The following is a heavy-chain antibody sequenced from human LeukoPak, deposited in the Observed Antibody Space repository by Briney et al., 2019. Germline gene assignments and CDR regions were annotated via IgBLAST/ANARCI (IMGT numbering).Heavy chain of an antibody. CDR1: GGTFSSYA. CDR2: IIPIFGTA. Sequence: SVKVSCKASGGTFSSYAISWVRQAPGQGLEWMGGIIPIFGTANYAQKFQGRVTITADESTSTAYMELSSLRSEDTAVYYCARLWGSVRGVLDAFDIWGQGTMVTVSS. J-gene: IGHJ3*02. CDR3: ARLWGSVRGVLDAFDI. D-gene: IGHD3-10*01. V-gene: IGHV1-69*01.